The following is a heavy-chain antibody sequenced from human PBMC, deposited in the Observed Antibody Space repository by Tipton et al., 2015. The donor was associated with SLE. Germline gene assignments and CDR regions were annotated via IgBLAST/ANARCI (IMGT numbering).Heavy chain of an antibody. J-gene: IGHJ3*02. CDR1: KFTLSNYA. CDR3: ARGDGYTDAFDI. CDR2: ISFDGNNR. Sequence: SLRLSCTDSKFTLSNYAMNWVRQAPGKGLEWVAGISFDGNNRYYADSVKGRFTISRDNSRYTLYLQMNSLRTEDTAVYYCARGDGYTDAFDIWGQRTMVSVSS. D-gene: IGHD3-16*01. V-gene: IGHV3-30*04.